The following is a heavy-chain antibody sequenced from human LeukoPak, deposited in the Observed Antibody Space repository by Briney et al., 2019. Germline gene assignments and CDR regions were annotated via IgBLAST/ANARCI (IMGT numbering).Heavy chain of an antibody. J-gene: IGHJ4*02. Sequence: PGGSLRLSCAASGFTFSSSWMSWLRQAPGKGLEWVADIKQDGSEKYYVDSVKGRFTISRDNAKNSLYLQMNNLRAEDTAVYYCARESFAARWDWGQGTLVTVSS. CDR3: ARESFAARWD. V-gene: IGHV3-7*01. CDR2: IKQDGSEK. CDR1: GFTFSSSW. D-gene: IGHD6-6*01.